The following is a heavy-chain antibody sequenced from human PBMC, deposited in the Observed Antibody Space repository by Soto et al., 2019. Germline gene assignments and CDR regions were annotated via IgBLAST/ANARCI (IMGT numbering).Heavy chain of an antibody. CDR2: IYWDDDK. CDR1: GFSLTSRPMG. Sequence: QITLKESGPPRVKPTQTLTLTCTFSGFSLTSRPMGVGWFRQPPGKALEWLVFIYWDDDKRYSPSLKSRLTITKDTSGNQVVLTMTNMDPVDTATYYCAHRLSGYNWNGGYFDYWGQGALVTVSS. D-gene: IGHD1-1*01. CDR3: AHRLSGYNWNGGYFDY. J-gene: IGHJ4*02. V-gene: IGHV2-5*02.